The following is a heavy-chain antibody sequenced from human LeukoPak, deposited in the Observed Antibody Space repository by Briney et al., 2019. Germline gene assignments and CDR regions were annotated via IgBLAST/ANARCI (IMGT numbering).Heavy chain of an antibody. D-gene: IGHD1-26*01. V-gene: IGHV3-33*01. CDR3: ARVSGSYVGWFDP. CDR2: IWYDGSNK. J-gene: IGHJ5*02. CDR1: GFTFSSYG. Sequence: HPGGSLRLSCAASGFTFSSYGMHWVRQAPGKGLEWVAVIWYDGSNKYYADSVKGRFTISRDNAKNSLYLQMNSLRVEDTALYHCARVSGSYVGWFDPWGQGTLVTVSS.